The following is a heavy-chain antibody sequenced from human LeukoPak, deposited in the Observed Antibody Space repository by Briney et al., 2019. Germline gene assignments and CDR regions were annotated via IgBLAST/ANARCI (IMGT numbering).Heavy chain of an antibody. J-gene: IGHJ4*02. V-gene: IGHV1-69*01. Sequence: SVKVSCKASGGTFSSYAISWVRQAPGQGLEWTGGIIPIFGTANYAQKFQGRVTITADESTSTAYTELSSLRSEDTAVYYCAREIEGYSSGWYFDYWGQGTLVTVSS. CDR1: GGTFSSYA. CDR2: IIPIFGTA. D-gene: IGHD6-19*01. CDR3: AREIEGYSSGWYFDY.